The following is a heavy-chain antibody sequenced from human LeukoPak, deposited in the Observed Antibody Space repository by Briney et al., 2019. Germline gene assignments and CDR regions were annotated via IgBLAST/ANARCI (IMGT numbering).Heavy chain of an antibody. Sequence: GGSLRLSCAASGFTFSSYAMSWVRQAPGKGLEWVSAISGSGGSTYYADSVKGRFTISRDNSKNTLYLQMNSLRAEDTAVYYCAKDRPVGVVPCGESSFDYWGQGTLVTVSS. CDR2: ISGSGGST. J-gene: IGHJ4*02. CDR1: GFTFSSYA. V-gene: IGHV3-23*01. D-gene: IGHD3-3*01. CDR3: AKDRPVGVVPCGESSFDY.